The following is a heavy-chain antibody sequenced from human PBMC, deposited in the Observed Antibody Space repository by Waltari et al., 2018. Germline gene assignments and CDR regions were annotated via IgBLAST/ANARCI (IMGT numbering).Heavy chain of an antibody. J-gene: IGHJ4*02. CDR1: GGSISSYY. V-gene: IGHV4-59*01. Sequence: QVQLQESGPGLVKPSETLSLTCTVSGGSISSYYWSWIRQPPGKGLEWIGYIYYSGSTNYNPSLKSRVTISVDTSKNQFSLKLSSVTAADTAVYYCARGLGSSSWYGERDYFDYWGQGTLVTVSS. CDR3: ARGLGSSSWYGERDYFDY. D-gene: IGHD6-13*01. CDR2: IYYSGST.